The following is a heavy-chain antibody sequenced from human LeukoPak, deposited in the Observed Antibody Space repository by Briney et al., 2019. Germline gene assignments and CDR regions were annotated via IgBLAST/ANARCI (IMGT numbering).Heavy chain of an antibody. J-gene: IGHJ4*02. V-gene: IGHV3-9*01. Sequence: PAGSLTLSCPASGFTFDDYAMHWVRPAPGKGLAGVPGISWNSGSIGYADSVKGRFTISRDNAKNSLYLQMNSLRAEDTALYYCAKDNHYGSGGLFDYWGQGTLVTVSS. CDR2: ISWNSGSI. D-gene: IGHD3-10*01. CDR3: AKDNHYGSGGLFDY. CDR1: GFTFDDYA.